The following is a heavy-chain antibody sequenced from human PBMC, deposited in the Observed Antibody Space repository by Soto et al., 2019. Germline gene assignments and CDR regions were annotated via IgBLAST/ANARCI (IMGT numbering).Heavy chain of an antibody. Sequence: QVQLVESGGGVVQPGRSLRLSCAASGFTFSTFVLHWVRQAPGKGLEWVARLSYDGSNKNYADSVKGRFTISRDNSKSTLYLQMNGLKTEDTVVYYCVLDRPRIEGYGYRDYWGQGVVVTV. CDR2: LSYDGSNK. V-gene: IGHV3-30*04. CDR3: VLDRPRIEGYGYRDY. D-gene: IGHD5-12*01. J-gene: IGHJ4*02. CDR1: GFTFSTFV.